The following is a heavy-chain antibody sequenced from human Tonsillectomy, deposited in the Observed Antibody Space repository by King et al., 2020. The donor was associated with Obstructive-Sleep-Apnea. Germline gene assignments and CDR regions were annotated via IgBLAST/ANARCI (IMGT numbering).Heavy chain of an antibody. CDR2: IIPIFGTA. CDR1: GGTFSSYA. CDR3: ARDGGIAVAGFDAFDI. J-gene: IGHJ3*02. D-gene: IGHD6-19*01. Sequence: QLVQSGAEVKKPGSSVKVSCKASGGTFSSYAISWVRQAPGQGLEWMGGIIPIFGTANYAQKFQGRVTITADESTSTAYMELRSLRSEDTAVYYCARDGGIAVAGFDAFDIWGQGTMVTVSS. V-gene: IGHV1-69*01.